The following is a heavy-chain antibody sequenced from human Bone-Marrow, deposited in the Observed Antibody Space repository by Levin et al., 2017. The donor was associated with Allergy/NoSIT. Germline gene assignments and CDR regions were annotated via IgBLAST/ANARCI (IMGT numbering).Heavy chain of an antibody. J-gene: IGHJ4*02. V-gene: IGHV1-69*13. Sequence: SVKVSCKASGGTFSSYAISWVRQAPGQGLEWMGGIIPIFGTANYAQKFQGRVTITADESTSTAYMELSSLRSEDTAVYYCARGGIMVPHFDYWGQGTLVTVSS. D-gene: IGHD3-10*01. CDR1: GGTFSSYA. CDR3: ARGGIMVPHFDY. CDR2: IIPIFGTA.